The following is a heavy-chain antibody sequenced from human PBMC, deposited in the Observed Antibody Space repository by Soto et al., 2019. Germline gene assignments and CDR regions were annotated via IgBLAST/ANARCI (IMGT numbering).Heavy chain of an antibody. D-gene: IGHD6-13*01. CDR1: GDSVSSNSAA. Sequence: SQTLSLTCAISGDSVSSNSAAWNWIRQSPSRGLEWLGRTYYRSKWYHDYALPVKSRISINPDTSKNQISLQLNSVTPEDTAVYYCTRASYSSRWYWYFDYWGQGSLVTVSS. J-gene: IGHJ4*02. CDR2: TYYRSKWYH. V-gene: IGHV6-1*01. CDR3: TRASYSSRWYWYFDY.